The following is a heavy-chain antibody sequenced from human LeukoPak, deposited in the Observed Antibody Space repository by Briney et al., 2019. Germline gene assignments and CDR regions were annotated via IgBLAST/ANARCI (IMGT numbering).Heavy chain of an antibody. CDR1: GFTFSSYW. D-gene: IGHD5-18*01. J-gene: IGHJ5*02. V-gene: IGHV3-7*01. CDR3: ARGASGIQLWFFDP. Sequence: GGSLRLSCAASGFTFSSYWMSWVRQPPGKGLEWVANIKQDGSEKYYVDSEKGRFTISRDNAKNSLYLQMNSLRAEDTAVYYCARGASGIQLWFFDPWGQGTLVTVSS. CDR2: IKQDGSEK.